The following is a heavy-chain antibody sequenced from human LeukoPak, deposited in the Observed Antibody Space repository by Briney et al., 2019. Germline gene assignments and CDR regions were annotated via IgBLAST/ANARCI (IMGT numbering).Heavy chain of an antibody. Sequence: PGASVKVSCKASGYTFTGDYMHWVRQAPGQGLECMGWINPNSGGTKYAQKFQGRVTMTRDTSISTAYMELSRLRSDDTAVYYCPRGPTVTTRHYMDVWGKGTTVTVSS. CDR1: GYTFTGDY. CDR2: INPNSGGT. CDR3: PRGPTVTTRHYMDV. V-gene: IGHV1-2*02. J-gene: IGHJ6*03. D-gene: IGHD4-11*01.